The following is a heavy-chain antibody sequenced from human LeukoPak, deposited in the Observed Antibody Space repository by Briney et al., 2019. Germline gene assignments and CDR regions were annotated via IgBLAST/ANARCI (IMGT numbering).Heavy chain of an antibody. CDR1: GGSISSSSYY. V-gene: IGHV4-39*01. Sequence: SETLSLTCTVSGGSISSSSYYWGWIRQPPGKGLEWIGSIYYSGSTYYNPSLKSRVTISVDTSKNQFSLKLSSVTAADTAVYYCARHGPHGSTTKLQFDYWGQGTLVTVSS. CDR2: IYYSGST. J-gene: IGHJ4*02. D-gene: IGHD2-2*01. CDR3: ARHGPHGSTTKLQFDY.